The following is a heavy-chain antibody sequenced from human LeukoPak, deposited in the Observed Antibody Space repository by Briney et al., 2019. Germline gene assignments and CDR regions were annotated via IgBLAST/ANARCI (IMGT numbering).Heavy chain of an antibody. CDR3: ARDRSGWSSTGFDY. D-gene: IGHD6-19*01. CDR2: ISYDGSNK. CDR1: GFTFSSYA. J-gene: IGHJ4*02. V-gene: IGHV3-30-3*01. Sequence: GGSLRLSCAASGFTFSSYAMHWVRQAPGKGLEWVAVISYDGSNKYYADSVKGRFTISRDNSKNTLYLQMNSLRAEDTAVYYCARDRSGWSSTGFDYWGQGTLVTVSS.